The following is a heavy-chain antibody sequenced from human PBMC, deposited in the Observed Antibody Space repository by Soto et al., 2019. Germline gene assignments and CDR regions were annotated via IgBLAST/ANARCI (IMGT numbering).Heavy chain of an antibody. CDR1: GFTFSTYG. CDR2: IWYDGSNK. Sequence: QVQLVESGGGVVQPGKSLRLSCAASGFTFSTYGMHWVRQAPGKGLEWVAVIWYDGSNKYHGDSLKGRFTISRDNSKKTFYLQINNLTAEDTAVYYCGRDGALGDTAVVDSWGQGTLVTVSS. D-gene: IGHD5-18*01. CDR3: GRDGALGDTAVVDS. J-gene: IGHJ4*02. V-gene: IGHV3-33*01.